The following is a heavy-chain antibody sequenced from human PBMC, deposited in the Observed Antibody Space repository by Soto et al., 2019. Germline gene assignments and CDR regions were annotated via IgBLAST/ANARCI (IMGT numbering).Heavy chain of an antibody. CDR2: ISYDGSNK. Sequence: QVQLVESGGGVVQPGRSLRLSCAASGFTFSSYAMHWVRQAPGKGLEWVAVISYDGSNKYYADSVKGRFTISRDNSKNTLYLQMNSLRAEDTAVYYCARVFAQLASIDYWGQGTLVTVSS. J-gene: IGHJ4*02. D-gene: IGHD6-13*01. V-gene: IGHV3-30-3*01. CDR1: GFTFSSYA. CDR3: ARVFAQLASIDY.